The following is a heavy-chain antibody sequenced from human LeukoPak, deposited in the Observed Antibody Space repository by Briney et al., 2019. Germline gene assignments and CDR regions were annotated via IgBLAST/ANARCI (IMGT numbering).Heavy chain of an antibody. Sequence: GGSLRLSCSASGFTFSTYAMHWVRRAPGKGLEYVSAISNNGVSTYYVDSVKGRFTISRDNSKNTLYLQMSSLRGDDTALYYCVKDLSEHLSGDFDFWGQGTLVTVSS. V-gene: IGHV3-64D*06. CDR3: VKDLSEHLSGDFDF. D-gene: IGHD3-10*01. CDR2: ISNNGVST. J-gene: IGHJ4*02. CDR1: GFTFSTYA.